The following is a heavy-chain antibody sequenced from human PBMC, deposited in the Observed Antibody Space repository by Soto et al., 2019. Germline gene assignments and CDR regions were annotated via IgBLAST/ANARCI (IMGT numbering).Heavy chain of an antibody. CDR1: GGSISSSSYY. D-gene: IGHD4-17*01. V-gene: IGHV4-39*01. Sequence: PSETLSLTCTVSGGSISSSSYYWGWIRQPPGKGLEWIGSIYYSGSTYYNPSLKSRVTISVDTSKNQFSLKLSSVTAADTAVYYCARVDYGDYPEWFDPWGQGTLVTVS. CDR3: ARVDYGDYPEWFDP. CDR2: IYYSGST. J-gene: IGHJ5*02.